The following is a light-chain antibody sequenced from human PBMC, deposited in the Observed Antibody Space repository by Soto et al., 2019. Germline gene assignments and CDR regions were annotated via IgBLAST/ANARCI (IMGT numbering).Light chain of an antibody. CDR2: DAS. J-gene: IGKJ2*01. V-gene: IGKV1-5*01. Sequence: DIQMTQSPSTLSVSVGDRVTITCRASQSISNWLAWYQQKPGKAPNLLIFDASTLESGVPSRFSGSGSGTEFTLTINSLQPDDFATYFCQQYNTYSYTFGQGTKLE. CDR3: QQYNTYSYT. CDR1: QSISNW.